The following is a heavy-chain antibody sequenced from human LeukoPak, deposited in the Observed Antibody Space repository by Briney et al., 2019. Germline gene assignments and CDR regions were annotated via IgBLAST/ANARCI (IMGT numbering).Heavy chain of an antibody. CDR1: GYTFTSYG. CDR2: MNPNSGNT. CDR3: ASNVVVTAMNAFDI. J-gene: IGHJ3*02. Sequence: ASVKVSCKASGYTFTSYGNNWVRQATGQGLEWMGWMNPNSGNTGYAQKFQGRVTMTRNTSISTAYMELSSLRSEDTAVYYCASNVVVTAMNAFDIWGQGTMVTVSS. D-gene: IGHD2-21*02. V-gene: IGHV1-8*02.